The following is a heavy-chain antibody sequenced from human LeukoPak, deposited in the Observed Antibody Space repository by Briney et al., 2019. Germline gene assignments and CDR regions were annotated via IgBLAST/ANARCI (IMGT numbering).Heavy chain of an antibody. D-gene: IGHD2-15*01. J-gene: IGHJ1*01. Sequence: ASVKVSCKASGYTFTGYYMHWVRQAPGQGLEWMGWINPNSGGTNYAQKFQGRVTMTRDTSISTAYMELSRLRSDDTAVYYCARGFCSGGSYYSAEYFQHWGQGTLVTVSS. V-gene: IGHV1-2*02. CDR2: INPNSGGT. CDR3: ARGFCSGGSYYSAEYFQH. CDR1: GYTFTGYY.